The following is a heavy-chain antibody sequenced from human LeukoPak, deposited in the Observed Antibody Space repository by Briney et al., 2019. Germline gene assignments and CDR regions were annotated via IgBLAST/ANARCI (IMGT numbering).Heavy chain of an antibody. J-gene: IGHJ4*02. D-gene: IGHD6-13*01. CDR1: GGTFSSYA. CDR3: AREEQLVQDY. CDR2: IIPILGIA. V-gene: IGHV1-69*04. Sequence: ASVKVSCKASGGTFSSYAISWVRQAPGQGLEWMGRIIPILGIANYAQKFQGRVTITADKSTSTAYMELSSLRSDDTAVYYCAREEQLVQDYWGQGTLVTVSS.